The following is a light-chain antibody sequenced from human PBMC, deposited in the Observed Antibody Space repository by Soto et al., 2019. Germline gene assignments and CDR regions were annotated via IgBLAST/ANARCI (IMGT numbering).Light chain of an antibody. CDR3: QQYGGSPRT. CDR2: GAS. V-gene: IGKV3-20*01. CDR1: QSVSSSY. J-gene: IGKJ1*01. Sequence: EIVLTQSPGTLSLSPGERATLSCRASQSVSSSYLAWYQQKRGQAPRLLIHGASNRATGIPDRFSDSGSGTDFTLTISRLEPEDFAVYYCQQYGGSPRTFGQGTKVDIK.